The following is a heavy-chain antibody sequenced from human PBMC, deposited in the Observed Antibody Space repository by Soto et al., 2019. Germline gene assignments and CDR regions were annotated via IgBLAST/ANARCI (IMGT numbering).Heavy chain of an antibody. CDR3: GSRPILGFAYGPFDY. J-gene: IGHJ4*02. Sequence: QLQLQESGPGLVRPSETLSLTCSVSGGSIRSGSYYWAWIRQPPGKGLEWIGTSSYSGTTYYNPSLKSRVTVSVDLSKNYFSLRLNSVTAADTAVYYCGSRPILGFAYGPFDYWGQGTLVTVSS. CDR2: SSYSGTT. D-gene: IGHD2-2*02. V-gene: IGHV4-39*01. CDR1: GGSIRSGSYY.